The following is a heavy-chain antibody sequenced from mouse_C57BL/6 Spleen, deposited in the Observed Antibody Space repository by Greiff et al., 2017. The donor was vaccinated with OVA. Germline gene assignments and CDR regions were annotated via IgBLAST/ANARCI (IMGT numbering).Heavy chain of an antibody. CDR2: IDPSDSYT. CDR1: GYTFTSYW. Sequence: QVQLQQPGAELVRPGTSVKLSCKASGYTFTSYWMHWVKQRPGQGLEWIGVIDPSDSYTNYNQKFKGKATLTVDTSSITAYMQLSSLTSEDSAVYYCARYFDVWGTGTTVTVSS. V-gene: IGHV1-59*01. CDR3: ARYFDV. J-gene: IGHJ1*03.